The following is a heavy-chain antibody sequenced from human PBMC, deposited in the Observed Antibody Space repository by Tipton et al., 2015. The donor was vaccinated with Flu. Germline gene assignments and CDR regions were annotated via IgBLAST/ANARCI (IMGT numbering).Heavy chain of an antibody. J-gene: IGHJ4*02. D-gene: IGHD4-17*01. CDR3: ARDSGFGDPFDY. Sequence: TLSLTCTVSGGPISRYYWSWIRQPPGKGLVWIGYIYYSGSTNYNPSLKSRVTISLDTSKNQFSLNLNSVTAADTAVYYCARDSGFGDPFDYWGQGTLVTVSS. V-gene: IGHV4-59*01. CDR2: IYYSGST. CDR1: GGPISRYY.